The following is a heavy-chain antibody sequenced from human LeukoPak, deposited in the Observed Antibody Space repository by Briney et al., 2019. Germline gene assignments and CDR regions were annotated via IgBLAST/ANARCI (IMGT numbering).Heavy chain of an antibody. V-gene: IGHV3-9*01. CDR3: AKNVALAAPSWGYFDY. CDR1: RLPLDYYA. Sequence: GGSLSLACVASRLPLDYYAMQWARHATGWALGWVTYISWKSGSIGYADSVQGRFTISRDNAKNSLYLQMNSLRAEDTALYYCAKNVALAAPSWGYFDYWGQGTLVTVSS. J-gene: IGHJ4*02. D-gene: IGHD6-13*01. CDR2: ISWKSGSI.